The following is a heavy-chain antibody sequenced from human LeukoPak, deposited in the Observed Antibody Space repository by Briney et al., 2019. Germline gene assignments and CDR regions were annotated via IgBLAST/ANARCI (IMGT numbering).Heavy chain of an antibody. D-gene: IGHD5-12*01. Sequence: ASVKVSCKASGYTFNTYSMHWVRQAPGQRLEWMGWINAGNGNTKYSQKFQGRVSITRDTSASTAYMELSSLRSEDTAVYYCARDEGSGYELSFDYWGQGTLVTVSS. CDR3: ARDEGSGYELSFDY. J-gene: IGHJ4*02. V-gene: IGHV1-3*01. CDR1: GYTFNTYS. CDR2: INAGNGNT.